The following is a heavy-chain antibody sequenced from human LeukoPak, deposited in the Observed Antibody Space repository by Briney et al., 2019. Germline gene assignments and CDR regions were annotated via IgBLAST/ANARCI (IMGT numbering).Heavy chain of an antibody. V-gene: IGHV3-21*01. CDR2: ISGSGEFI. J-gene: IGHJ4*02. Sequence: GSLRLSCAASGFTFSSYRMNWIRQAPGKGLEWVSSISGSGEFILYADSLKGRFTISRDNGKNSLYLQMNSLRPEDTAVYYCAKDDSHGYHFFDSWGQGTLVTVSS. CDR3: AKDDSHGYHFFDS. D-gene: IGHD3-22*01. CDR1: GFTFSSYR.